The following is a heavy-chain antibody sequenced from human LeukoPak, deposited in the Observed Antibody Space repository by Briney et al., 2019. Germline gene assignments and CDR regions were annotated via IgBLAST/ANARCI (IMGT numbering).Heavy chain of an antibody. D-gene: IGHD3-3*02. V-gene: IGHV4-30-4*01. J-gene: IGHJ4*02. CDR3: ARQRADRIFGVVMGFGLDY. Sequence: MPSETLSLTCTVSDGSISSGDYYWSWIRQPPGKGLEWIGYIYYSGSTYYNPSLKSRVTISVDTSKNQSSLKLSSVTAADTAVYYCARQRADRIFGVVMGFGLDYWGRGTLVTVSS. CDR1: DGSISSGDYY. CDR2: IYYSGST.